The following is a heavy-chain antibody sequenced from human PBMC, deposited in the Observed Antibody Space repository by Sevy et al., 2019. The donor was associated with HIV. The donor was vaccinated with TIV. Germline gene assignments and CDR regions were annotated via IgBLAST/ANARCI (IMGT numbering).Heavy chain of an antibody. D-gene: IGHD2-15*01. J-gene: IGHJ3*02. V-gene: IGHV3-48*03. CDR1: GFTFSSYE. Sequence: GGSLRLSCEVSGFTFSSYEMNWVRQAPGKGLEWVSYISSSGNTTYYADSVKGRFTISRDNAKNSVYLQMNSLRAEDTALYYCARDPLSTLFDASDIWGQGTMVTVSS. CDR2: ISSSGNTT. CDR3: ARDPLSTLFDASDI.